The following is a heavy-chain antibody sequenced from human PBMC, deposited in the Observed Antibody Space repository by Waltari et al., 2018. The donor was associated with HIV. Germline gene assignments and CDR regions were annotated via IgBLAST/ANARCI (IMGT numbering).Heavy chain of an antibody. V-gene: IGHV3-7*04. Sequence: EVQLVESGGGLVQPGGVLRLSCAASGLTFSRYWMSWVRQAPGKGLEWVANIKQDGSEKYYVDSVNGRFTISRDNAENSLYLQMNSLRAEDTAVYYCARGGFYGSGSKVNWGQGTLVTVSS. CDR3: ARGGFYGSGSKVN. CDR1: GLTFSRYW. J-gene: IGHJ4*02. D-gene: IGHD3-10*01. CDR2: IKQDGSEK.